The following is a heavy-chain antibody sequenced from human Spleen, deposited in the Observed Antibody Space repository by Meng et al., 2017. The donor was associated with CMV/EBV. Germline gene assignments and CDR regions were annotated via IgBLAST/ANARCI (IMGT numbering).Heavy chain of an antibody. CDR2: ISWDSGTI. D-gene: IGHD3-3*01. CDR3: ARTIFGVAISAFDV. V-gene: IGHV3-9*01. Sequence: GGSLRLSCEASGFTFDDYAMHWVRQGPGKGLEWVSGISWDSGTIGYGDSVKGRFTISRDNAKMSLFLQVNSLRAEDTAVYYCARTIFGVAISAFDVWGQGTMVTVSS. J-gene: IGHJ3*01. CDR1: GFTFDDYA.